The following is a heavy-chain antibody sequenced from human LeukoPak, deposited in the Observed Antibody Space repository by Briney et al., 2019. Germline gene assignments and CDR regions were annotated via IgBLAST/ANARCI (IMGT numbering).Heavy chain of an antibody. J-gene: IGHJ4*02. V-gene: IGHV3-48*01. CDR2: ISSSSSTI. CDR1: GFTFSSYS. CDR3: ARDNRYYYDSSGYYGI. D-gene: IGHD3-22*01. Sequence: TGGSLRLSCAASGFTFSSYSMNWVRQAPGKGMEWVSYISSSSSTIYYADSVKGRFTISRGNAKNSLYLQMNSLRAEDTAVYYCARDNRYYYDSSGYYGIWGQGTLVTVSS.